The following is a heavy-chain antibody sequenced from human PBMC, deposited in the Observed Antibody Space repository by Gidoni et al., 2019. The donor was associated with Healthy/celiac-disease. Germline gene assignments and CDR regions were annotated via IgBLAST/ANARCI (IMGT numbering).Heavy chain of an antibody. D-gene: IGHD6-19*01. CDR2: ISSSGSTI. CDR1: GFTFSDYY. V-gene: IGHV3-11*01. CDR3: ARDSRRPWLARMVFDY. J-gene: IGHJ4*02. Sequence: QVQLVESGGGLVKPGGSLRLHCAASGFTFSDYYMSWIRQAPGKGLEWVSYISSSGSTIYYADSVKGRFTISRDNAKNSLYLQMNSLRAEDTAVYYCARDSRRPWLARMVFDYWGQGTLVTVSS.